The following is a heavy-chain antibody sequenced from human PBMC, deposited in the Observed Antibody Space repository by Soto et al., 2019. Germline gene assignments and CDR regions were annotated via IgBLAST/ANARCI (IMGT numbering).Heavy chain of an antibody. CDR3: AKRSSSSTFDY. V-gene: IGHV3-23*01. J-gene: IGHJ4*02. Sequence: EVQLLESGGGLVQPGESLRLSCAASGFTFSSYAMSWVRQAPGKGLEWVSVISGSDDSTYYADSVKGRFTISRDNSKNTLYLQMNSLRAADTAVYYCAKRSSSSTFDYWGQGTLVIVSS. D-gene: IGHD6-6*01. CDR2: ISGSDDST. CDR1: GFTFSSYA.